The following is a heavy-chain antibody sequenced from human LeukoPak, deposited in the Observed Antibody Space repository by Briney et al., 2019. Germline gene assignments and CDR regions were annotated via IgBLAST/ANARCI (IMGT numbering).Heavy chain of an antibody. D-gene: IGHD1/OR15-1a*01. Sequence: ASVKVSCKASGYTFTDYYMHWVRQAPGQGLEWMGWIYPNSGGTSFAQKFLGRVTMTRDTSISTAYMELSRLRSDDTAVYYCARFVTATQAYYYYGMDVWGQGTTVTVSS. CDR1: GYTFTDYY. J-gene: IGHJ6*02. V-gene: IGHV1-2*02. CDR2: IYPNSGGT. CDR3: ARFVTATQAYYYYGMDV.